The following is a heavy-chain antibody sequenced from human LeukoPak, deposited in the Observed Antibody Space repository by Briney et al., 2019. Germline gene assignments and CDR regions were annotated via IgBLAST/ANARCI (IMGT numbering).Heavy chain of an antibody. Sequence: GGSLRLSCAASGFTFSSYSVNWVRQAPEKGLEWVSSITSSSSTYYSDSVKGRFTISRDNAKNSLYLQMNSLRVEDTAVYYCARVGFYDFWSGTNFFDYWGQGTLVTVSS. D-gene: IGHD3-3*01. V-gene: IGHV3-21*01. CDR2: ITSSSST. CDR3: ARVGFYDFWSGTNFFDY. CDR1: GFTFSSYS. J-gene: IGHJ4*02.